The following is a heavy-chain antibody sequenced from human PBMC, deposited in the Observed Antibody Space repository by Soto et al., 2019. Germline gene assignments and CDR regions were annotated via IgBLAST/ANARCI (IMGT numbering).Heavy chain of an antibody. V-gene: IGHV4-59*08. CDR1: GGSISSYY. J-gene: IGHJ5*02. Sequence: SETLSLTCTVSGGSISSYYWSWIRQPPGKGLEWIGYIYYSGSTNYNPSLKSRVTISVDTSKNQFSLKLSSVTAADTAVYYCARHDSGSYYGVWFDPWGQGTLVTVSS. CDR2: IYYSGST. CDR3: ARHDSGSYYGVWFDP. D-gene: IGHD1-26*01.